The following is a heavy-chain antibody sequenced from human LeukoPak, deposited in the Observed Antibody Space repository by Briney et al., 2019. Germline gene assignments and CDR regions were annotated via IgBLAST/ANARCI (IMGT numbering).Heavy chain of an antibody. D-gene: IGHD4-17*01. J-gene: IGHJ6*04. CDR2: HSSYNGNT. CDR3: ARDDDGDPYYYYNGMDV. Sequence: ASVKLSCKASGYTFTICGMSGVRQASGQGFVCRGWHSSYNGNTNYAQKLQGRVTMTTDTSTSTAYMELRSLISDDTAVYYCARDDDGDPYYYYNGMDVWGKGTTVTVSS. CDR1: GYTFTICG. V-gene: IGHV1-18*04.